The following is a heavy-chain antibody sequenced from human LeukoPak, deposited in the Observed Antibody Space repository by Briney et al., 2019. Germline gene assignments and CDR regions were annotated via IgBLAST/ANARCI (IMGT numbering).Heavy chain of an antibody. D-gene: IGHD4-17*01. CDR3: AATNDYGDYVLAFDI. CDR2: INHSGST. V-gene: IGHV4-34*01. CDR1: GGSFSGYY. Sequence: PSETLSLTCAVYGGSFSGYYWSWIRQAPGKGLEWIGEINHSGSTNYNPSLKSRVTISVDTSKNQFSLKLSSVTAADTAVYYCAATNDYGDYVLAFDIWGQGTMVTVSS. J-gene: IGHJ3*02.